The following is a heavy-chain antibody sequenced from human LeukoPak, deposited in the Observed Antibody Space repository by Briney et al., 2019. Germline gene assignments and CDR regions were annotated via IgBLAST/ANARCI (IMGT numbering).Heavy chain of an antibody. Sequence: GGSLRLSCAASGFTFTTYGFNWVRQAPGKGLEWVSSISFSGSYIYYADSVKGRFTISRDNAKNSVYLQMNSLRDDDTAVYYCARRSGIAVAGAFDYWGQGTLVTVSS. CDR1: GFTFTTYG. CDR2: ISFSGSYI. D-gene: IGHD6-19*01. CDR3: ARRSGIAVAGAFDY. V-gene: IGHV3-21*01. J-gene: IGHJ4*02.